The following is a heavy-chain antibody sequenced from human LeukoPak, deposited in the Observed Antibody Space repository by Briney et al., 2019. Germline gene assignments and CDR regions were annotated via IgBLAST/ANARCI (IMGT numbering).Heavy chain of an antibody. CDR3: ARVPEKYSSSGFES. D-gene: IGHD6-6*01. CDR2: IYYSGST. CDR1: GGSISSGGYY. Sequence: ASQTLSLTCTVSGGSISSGGYYWSWIRQHPGKGLEWIGYIYYSGSTYYNPSLKSRVTISVDTSENQFSLKLSSVTAADTAVYYCARVPEKYSSSGFESWGQGTLVTVSS. J-gene: IGHJ4*02. V-gene: IGHV4-31*03.